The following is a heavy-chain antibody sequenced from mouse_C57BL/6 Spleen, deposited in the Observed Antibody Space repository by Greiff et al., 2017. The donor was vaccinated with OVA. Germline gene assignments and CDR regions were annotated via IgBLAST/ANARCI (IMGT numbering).Heavy chain of an antibody. V-gene: IGHV1-15*01. D-gene: IGHD1-1*02. CDR1: GYTFTDYE. CDR3: TRGWLFDY. CDR2: IDPETGGT. Sequence: VQLQQSGAELVRPGASVTLSCKASGYTFTDYEMHWVKQTPVHGLEWIGAIDPETGGTAYNQKFKGKAILTADKSSSTAYMERRSLTSEDSAVCYCTRGWLFDYWGQGTTLTVSS. J-gene: IGHJ2*01.